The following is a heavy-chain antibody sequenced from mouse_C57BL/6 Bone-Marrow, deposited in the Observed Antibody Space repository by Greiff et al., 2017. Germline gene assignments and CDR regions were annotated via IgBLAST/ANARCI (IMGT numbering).Heavy chain of an antibody. CDR3: ARTGYYNFDY. V-gene: IGHV1-19*01. J-gene: IGHJ2*01. Sequence: EVKLVESGPVLVKPGASVKMSCKASGYTFTDYYMNWVKQSHGKSLEWIGVINPYNGGTSYNQKFKGKATLTVDKSSSTAYMELNSLTSEDSAVYYCARTGYYNFDYWGQGTTLTVSS. CDR1: GYTFTDYY. D-gene: IGHD2-12*01. CDR2: INPYNGGT.